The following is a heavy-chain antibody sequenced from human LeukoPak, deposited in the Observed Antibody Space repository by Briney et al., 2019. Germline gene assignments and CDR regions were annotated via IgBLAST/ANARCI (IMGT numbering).Heavy chain of an antibody. CDR2: ISYDGSNK. CDR1: GFTVSSNY. Sequence: GGSLRLSCAASGFTVSSNYMSWVRQAPGKGLEWVAFISYDGSNKYYADSVKGRFTISRDNSKNTLYLQMNSLRAEDTAVYYCASSTVNYDFWSGYHFDYWGQGTLVTVSS. D-gene: IGHD3-3*01. V-gene: IGHV3-30*03. CDR3: ASSTVNYDFWSGYHFDY. J-gene: IGHJ4*02.